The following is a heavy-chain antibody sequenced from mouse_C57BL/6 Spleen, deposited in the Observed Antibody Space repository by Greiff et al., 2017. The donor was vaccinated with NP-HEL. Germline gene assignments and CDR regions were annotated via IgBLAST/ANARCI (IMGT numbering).Heavy chain of an antibody. Sequence: EVKLVESGGDLVKPGGSLKLSCAASGFTFSSYGMSWVRQTPDKRLEWVATISSGGSYTYYPDSVKGRFTISRDNAKNTLYLQMSSLKSEDTAMYYCARHDNYDYGGWFAYWGQGTLVTVSA. CDR3: ARHDNYDYGGWFAY. J-gene: IGHJ3*01. CDR1: GFTFSSYG. V-gene: IGHV5-6*01. D-gene: IGHD2-4*01. CDR2: ISSGGSYT.